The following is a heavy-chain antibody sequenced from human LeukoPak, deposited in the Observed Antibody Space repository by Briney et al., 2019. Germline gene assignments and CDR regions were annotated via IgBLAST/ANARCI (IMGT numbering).Heavy chain of an antibody. J-gene: IGHJ4*02. D-gene: IGHD5-12*01. V-gene: IGHV4-39*01. CDR3: ARGRSEYSGYDLPDY. Sequence: SVTLSLTCTVSGGSISSSSYYWGWIRQPPGKGLERIGSIYYSGSTYYNPSLKSRVTISVDTSKNQFSLKLSSVTAADTAVYYCARGRSEYSGYDLPDYWGQGTLVTVSS. CDR2: IYYSGST. CDR1: GGSISSSSYY.